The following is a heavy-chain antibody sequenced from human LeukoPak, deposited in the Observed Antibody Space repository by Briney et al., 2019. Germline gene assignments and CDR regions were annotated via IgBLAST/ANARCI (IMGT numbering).Heavy chain of an antibody. J-gene: IGHJ4*02. D-gene: IGHD2-15*01. CDR3: AKQLGYCSDGSCYFPY. CDR1: GFTFSSSA. V-gene: IGHV3-23*01. Sequence: GGSLRLSCAASGFTFSSSAMSWVRQAPGKGLEWVSAISNNGGYTYYADSVQGRFTISRDNSKSTLCLQMNSLRAEDTAVYCCAKQLGYCSDGSCYFPYWGQGTLVTVSS. CDR2: ISNNGGYT.